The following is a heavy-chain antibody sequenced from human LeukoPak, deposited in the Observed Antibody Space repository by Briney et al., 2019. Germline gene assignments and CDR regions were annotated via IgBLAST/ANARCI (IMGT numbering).Heavy chain of an antibody. V-gene: IGHV4-4*02. CDR1: GDSISSSNW. Sequence: PSGTLSLTRAVSGDSISSSNWWTWVRQPPGKGLEWIGEIYHSGITNYNPSLKSRVTISVDKSKNQFSLNLSSVTAADTAVYYCAKISTKWNYIYWGQGTLVTVSS. D-gene: IGHD1-7*01. CDR3: AKISTKWNYIY. J-gene: IGHJ4*02. CDR2: IYHSGIT.